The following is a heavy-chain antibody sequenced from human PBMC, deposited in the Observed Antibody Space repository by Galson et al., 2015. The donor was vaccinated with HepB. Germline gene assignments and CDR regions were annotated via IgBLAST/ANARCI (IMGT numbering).Heavy chain of an antibody. CDR1: GYNFNVYY. CDR3: AREYDSVWGSSPSRNYYYAMDV. D-gene: IGHD3-16*01. Sequence: SVKVSCKASGYNFNVYYIHWVRQAPGQGLEWLGRIDPDSGGTDYAQKFQGRVPMTSDTSISTAYMELSRLRSDDTAFYYCAREYDSVWGSSPSRNYYYAMDVWGQGTTLIVSS. CDR2: IDPDSGGT. J-gene: IGHJ6*02. V-gene: IGHV1-2*06.